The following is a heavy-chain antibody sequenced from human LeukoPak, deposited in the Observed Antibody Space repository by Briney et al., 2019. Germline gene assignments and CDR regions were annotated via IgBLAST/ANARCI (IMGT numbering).Heavy chain of an antibody. V-gene: IGHV3-43*02. Sequence: GGSMRLSCTASGFNFDDNVMHWVRQAPGKGLEWVSLVSWDGLGTYYADSVKGRFTISRDNSKNSLYLQMSSLRAEDTAVYFCASLGPLDYWGQGTLVTVSS. J-gene: IGHJ4*02. CDR2: VSWDGLGT. D-gene: IGHD7-27*01. CDR1: GFNFDDNV. CDR3: ASLGPLDY.